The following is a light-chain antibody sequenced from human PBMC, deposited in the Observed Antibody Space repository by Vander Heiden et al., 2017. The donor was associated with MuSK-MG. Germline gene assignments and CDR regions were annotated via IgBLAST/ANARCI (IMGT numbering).Light chain of an antibody. CDR1: QTVDKY. J-gene: IGKJ2*01. CDR3: HQRFKCST. CDR2: YAS. Sequence: EIVLTQSPDTLPLSPGDTATLSCRATQTVDKYLAWYQQKPGQAPRLLIYYASLRATGVPARFSGSGSGTDFTLTISSLEPEDFAVYYCHQRFKCSTFGQGTKIEI. V-gene: IGKV3-11*01.